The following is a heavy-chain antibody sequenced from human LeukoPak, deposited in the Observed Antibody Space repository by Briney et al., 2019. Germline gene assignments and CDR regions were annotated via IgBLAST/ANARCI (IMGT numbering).Heavy chain of an antibody. Sequence: ASVKVSCKASGYTFTGYGISWVRQAPGQGLEWMGWISAYNGNTVYAQSLQGRVTMTTDKSTSTAYMELRSLRSDDTAVYYCARTSSSHLDYWGQGTLVTVSS. CDR1: GYTFTGYG. V-gene: IGHV1-18*01. J-gene: IGHJ4*02. CDR2: ISAYNGNT. D-gene: IGHD6-13*01. CDR3: ARTSSSHLDY.